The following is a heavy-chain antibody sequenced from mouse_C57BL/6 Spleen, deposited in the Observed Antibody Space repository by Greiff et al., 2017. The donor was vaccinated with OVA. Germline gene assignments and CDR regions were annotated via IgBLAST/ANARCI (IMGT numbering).Heavy chain of an antibody. CDR3: ARREYYGSSPYGDAVDY. J-gene: IGHJ4*01. Sequence: QVQLQQPGAELVRPGSSVKLSCKASGYTFTSYWMHWVKQRPIQGLEWIGNIDPSDSETHYNQKFKDKATLTVDKSSSTAYMQLSSLTSEDSAVYYCARREYYGSSPYGDAVDYWGQGTSVTVSA. CDR1: GYTFTSYW. CDR2: IDPSDSET. V-gene: IGHV1-52*01. D-gene: IGHD1-1*01.